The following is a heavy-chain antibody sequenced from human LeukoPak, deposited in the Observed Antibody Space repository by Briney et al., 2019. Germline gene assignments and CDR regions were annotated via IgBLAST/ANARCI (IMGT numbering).Heavy chain of an antibody. V-gene: IGHV4-38-2*02. Sequence: SETLSLTCTVSGYSISSGYYWGWIRQPPGKGLEWIGSIYHSGSTYYNPSLKSRVTISVDTSKNQFSLKLSSVTAADTAEYYCAADTYYYDSSGYYEDYWGQGTLVTVSS. CDR3: AADTYYYDSSGYYEDY. CDR2: IYHSGST. CDR1: GYSISSGYY. D-gene: IGHD3-22*01. J-gene: IGHJ4*02.